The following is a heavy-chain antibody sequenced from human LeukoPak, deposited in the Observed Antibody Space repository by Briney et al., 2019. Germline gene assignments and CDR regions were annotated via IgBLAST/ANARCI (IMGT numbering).Heavy chain of an antibody. Sequence: SETLSLTCTVSGGSISSYYWSWIRRPPGKGLEWIGYIYYSGSIYYNPSLKSRVTISVDMSKNQFSLKLSSVTAADTAVYYCARVGGTNYYYYGMDVWGQGTTVTVSS. J-gene: IGHJ6*02. CDR2: IYYSGSI. CDR1: GGSISSYY. CDR3: ARVGGTNYYYYGMDV. D-gene: IGHD1-1*01. V-gene: IGHV4-59*01.